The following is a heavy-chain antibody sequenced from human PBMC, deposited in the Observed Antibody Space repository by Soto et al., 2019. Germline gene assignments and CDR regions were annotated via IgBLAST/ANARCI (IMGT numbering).Heavy chain of an antibody. CDR3: VKGRSLAVADEYYFDY. CDR1: GSTVSDYG. V-gene: IGHV3-64D*06. J-gene: IGHJ4*02. CDR2: IKSKGDTT. Sequence: SRRLSYSAFGSTVSDYGMNWVTQAPGQGLEVVSAIKSKGDTTYYEDSERGRFTISRDNSTNTRYLRMCSLRGDAPAVHYCVKGRSLAVADEYYFDYWRPGTLVTVSS. D-gene: IGHD6-19*01.